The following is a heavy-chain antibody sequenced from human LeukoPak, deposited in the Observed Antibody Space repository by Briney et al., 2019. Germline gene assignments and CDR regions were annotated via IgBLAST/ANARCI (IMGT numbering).Heavy chain of an antibody. D-gene: IGHD2/OR15-2a*01. CDR2: IYYSGST. CDR1: GGSISSSSYY. CDR3: ATPLSPRYYYYGMDV. V-gene: IGHV4-39*01. J-gene: IGHJ6*02. Sequence: PSETLSLTCTVSGGSISSSSYYWGWIRQPPGKGLEWIGSIYYSGSTYYNPSLKSRVTISVDTSKNQFSLKLSSVTAADTAVYYCATPLSPRYYYYGMDVWGQGTTVTVSS.